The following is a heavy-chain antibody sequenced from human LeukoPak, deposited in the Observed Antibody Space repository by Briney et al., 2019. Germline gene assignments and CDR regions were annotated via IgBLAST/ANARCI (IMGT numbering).Heavy chain of an antibody. Sequence: ASVKVSCKASGYIFTSYGISWVRQAPGQGLEWLGWINTYNANTNYAQKLQGRVTMTTDTSTNTAYMELRSLRSGDTAVYYCARVKGGDSRDYWGQRTLVTVSS. CDR3: ARVKGGDSRDY. CDR1: GYIFTSYG. V-gene: IGHV1-18*01. CDR2: INTYNANT. J-gene: IGHJ4*02. D-gene: IGHD2-21*02.